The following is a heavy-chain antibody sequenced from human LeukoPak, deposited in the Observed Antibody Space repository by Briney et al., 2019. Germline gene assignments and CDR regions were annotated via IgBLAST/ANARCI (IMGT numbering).Heavy chain of an antibody. CDR1: GGSFSGYY. V-gene: IGHV4-30-4*08. Sequence: SETLSLTCAVYGGSFSGYYWSWIRQPPGKGLEWIGYIYYSGSTYYNPSLKSRVTISVDTSKNQFSLKLSSVTAADTAVYYCAREGMGANDYWGQGTLVTVSS. D-gene: IGHD1-26*01. CDR3: AREGMGANDY. J-gene: IGHJ4*02. CDR2: IYYSGST.